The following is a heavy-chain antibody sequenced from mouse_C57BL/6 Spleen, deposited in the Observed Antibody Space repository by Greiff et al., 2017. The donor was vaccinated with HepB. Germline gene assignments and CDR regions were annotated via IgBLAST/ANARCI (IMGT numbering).Heavy chain of an antibody. CDR1: GYAFTNYL. J-gene: IGHJ2*01. D-gene: IGHD3-2*02. V-gene: IGHV1-54*01. CDR3: ARSPLDSSGYGY. Sequence: QVQLQQSGAELVRPGTSVKVSCKASGYAFTNYLIEWVKQRPGQGLEWIGVINPGSGGTNYNEKFKGKATLTADKSSSTAYMQLSSLTSEDSAVYFCARSPLDSSGYGYWGQGTTLTVSS. CDR2: INPGSGGT.